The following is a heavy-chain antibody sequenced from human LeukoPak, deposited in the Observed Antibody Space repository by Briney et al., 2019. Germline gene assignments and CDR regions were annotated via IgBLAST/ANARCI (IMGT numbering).Heavy chain of an antibody. D-gene: IGHD4-23*01. CDR3: ARANLDYGGNSYYYYYYYMDV. V-gene: IGHV4-59*01. Sequence: SETLSLTCTVSGGPISSYYWSWIRQPPGKGLEWIGYIYYSGSTNYNPSLKSRVTISVDTSKNQFSLKLSSVTAADTAVYYCARANLDYGGNSYYYYYYYMDVWGKGTTVTVSS. J-gene: IGHJ6*03. CDR2: IYYSGST. CDR1: GGPISSYY.